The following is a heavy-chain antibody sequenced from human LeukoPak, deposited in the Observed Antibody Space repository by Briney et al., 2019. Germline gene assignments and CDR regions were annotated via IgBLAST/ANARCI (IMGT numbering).Heavy chain of an antibody. CDR1: GFTFTNYA. CDR3: ARDGIQLWLHGIDY. D-gene: IGHD5-18*01. Sequence: GGSLRLSCTASGFTFTNYAMSWVRQAPGKGLEWVSYISSSGSTIYYADSVKGRFTISRDNAKNSLYLQMNSLRAEDTAVYYCARDGIQLWLHGIDYWGQGTLVTVSS. V-gene: IGHV3-11*04. J-gene: IGHJ4*02. CDR2: ISSSGSTI.